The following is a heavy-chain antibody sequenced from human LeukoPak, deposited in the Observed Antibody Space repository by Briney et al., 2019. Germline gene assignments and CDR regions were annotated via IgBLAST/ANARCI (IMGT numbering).Heavy chain of an antibody. CDR1: GYTFTGYY. CDR3: ARGRGAYCGGDCSYFDY. D-gene: IGHD2-21*02. Sequence: GASVKVSCKASGYTFTGYYMHWVRQAPGQGLEWMGRINPNSGGTNYAQKFQGRVTMTRNTSINTAYMELSSLRSEDTAVYYCARGRGAYCGGDCSYFDYWGQGTLVTVSS. V-gene: IGHV1-2*06. J-gene: IGHJ4*02. CDR2: INPNSGGT.